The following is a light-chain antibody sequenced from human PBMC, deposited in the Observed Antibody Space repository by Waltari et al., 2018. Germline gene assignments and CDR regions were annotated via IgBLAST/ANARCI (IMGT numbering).Light chain of an antibody. Sequence: SYVVTQPPSVSVAPGKTASITCGGNNIDIKSEHWYQQKSGQAPVLVVYDESDRPSGIPERFSGSNSGNTATLTISRVEAGDEADYYCQVWDSSSDHRVFGGGTKLTVL. CDR1: NIDIKS. J-gene: IGLJ3*02. CDR3: QVWDSSSDHRV. CDR2: DES. V-gene: IGLV3-21*03.